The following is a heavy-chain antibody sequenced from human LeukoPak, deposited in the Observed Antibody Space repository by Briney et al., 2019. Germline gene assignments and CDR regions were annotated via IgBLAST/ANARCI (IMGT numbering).Heavy chain of an antibody. CDR3: ARDRVCSGGSCYFSAFDI. CDR1: GFIFYSYA. CDR2: ISHDETNK. Sequence: GGSLRLSCATSGFIFYSYAMHWVRQAPGKGLEWVAVISHDETNKYYADSVKGRFTISRDNSKNTLYLQLNSLRAEDTAVYYCARDRVCSGGSCYFSAFDIWGQGTMVTASS. V-gene: IGHV3-30*04. D-gene: IGHD2-15*01. J-gene: IGHJ3*02.